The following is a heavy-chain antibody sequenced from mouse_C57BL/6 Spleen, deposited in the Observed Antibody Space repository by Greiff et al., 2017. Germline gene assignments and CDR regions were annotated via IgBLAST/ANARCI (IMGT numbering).Heavy chain of an antibody. CDR2: ISSGSSTI. D-gene: IGHD1-1*01. CDR3: ARPGYGSSFYWYFDV. V-gene: IGHV5-17*01. Sequence: EVKLVESGGGLVKPGGSLKLSCAASGFTFSDYGMHWVRQAPETGLEWVAYISSGSSTIYYADTVKGRFTISRDNAKNTLFLQMTSLRSEDTAMYYCARPGYGSSFYWYFDVWGTGTTVTVSS. J-gene: IGHJ1*03. CDR1: GFTFSDYG.